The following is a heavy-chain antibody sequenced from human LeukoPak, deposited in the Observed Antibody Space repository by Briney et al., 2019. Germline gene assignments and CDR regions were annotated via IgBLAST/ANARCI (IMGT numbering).Heavy chain of an antibody. D-gene: IGHD5-24*01. CDR2: ISWNSGSI. Sequence: GGSLRLSCAASGFTFDDYAMHWVRQAPGKGLEWVSGISWNSGSIGYADSVKGRFTISRDNAKKSLYLQMNSLRAEDMALYYCAKESDGSAFDYWGQGTLVTVSS. CDR1: GFTFDDYA. J-gene: IGHJ4*02. V-gene: IGHV3-9*03. CDR3: AKESDGSAFDY.